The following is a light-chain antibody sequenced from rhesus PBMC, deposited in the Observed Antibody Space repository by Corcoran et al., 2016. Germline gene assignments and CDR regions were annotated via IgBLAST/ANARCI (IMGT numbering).Light chain of an antibody. J-gene: IGLJ1*01. CDR2: DVT. Sequence: ALTQPPSLSGSPGQSVAISCSGTSNDIGGYDYVSWYQQHPGKAPKLMIYDVTKRPSGVSDRFPGSRSGNTASLTISGLQAEDEANYYRGAYTGRNTFIFGTGTRLTVL. CDR1: SNDIGGYDY. CDR3: GAYTGRNTFI. V-gene: IGLV2-23*01.